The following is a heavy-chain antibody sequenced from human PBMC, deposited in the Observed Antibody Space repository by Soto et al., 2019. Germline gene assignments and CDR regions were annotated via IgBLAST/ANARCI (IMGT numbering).Heavy chain of an antibody. J-gene: IGHJ5*02. V-gene: IGHV1-18*04. CDR1: GYTFTSYG. D-gene: IGHD1-26*01. CDR2: ISAYNGNT. CDR3: ARDHLPKWELPDGFDP. Sequence: QVQLVQSGAEVKKPGASVKVSCKASGYTFTSYGISWVRQAPGQGLEWMGWISAYNGNTNYAQKLQGRVTMTTDTSTSTAYMELRSMRSDDTAVYYCARDHLPKWELPDGFDPWGQGTLVTVSS.